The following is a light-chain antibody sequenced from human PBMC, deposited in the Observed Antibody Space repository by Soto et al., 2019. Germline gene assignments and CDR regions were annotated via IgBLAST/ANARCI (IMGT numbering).Light chain of an antibody. CDR2: GAS. CDR3: QQYNNWPRT. V-gene: IGKV3-15*01. CDR1: QSVSSN. J-gene: IGKJ1*01. Sequence: EIVMTQSPATLSVSPGERATLSCRASQSVSSNLAWYQQKPGQAPRLLIYGASTRATGIPARFSGSGSGTEFTLTISSLQSEDFAVYYCQQYNNWPRTVGQVTKVDSK.